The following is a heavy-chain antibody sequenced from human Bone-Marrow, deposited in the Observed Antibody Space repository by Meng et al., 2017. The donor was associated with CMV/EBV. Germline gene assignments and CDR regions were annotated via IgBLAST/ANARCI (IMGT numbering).Heavy chain of an antibody. Sequence: GSLRLSCTVSGGSISSYYWSWIRQPPGKGLEWIGYIYYSGSTNYNPSLKSRVTISVDTSKNQFSLKLSSVTAADTAVYYCAGSTAKWELLNWFDPWGQGTLVTVSS. CDR2: IYYSGST. V-gene: IGHV4-59*01. CDR1: GGSISSYY. CDR3: AGSTAKWELLNWFDP. J-gene: IGHJ5*02. D-gene: IGHD1-26*01.